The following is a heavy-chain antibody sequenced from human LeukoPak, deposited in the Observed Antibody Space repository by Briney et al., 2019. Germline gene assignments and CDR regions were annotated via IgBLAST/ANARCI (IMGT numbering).Heavy chain of an antibody. J-gene: IGHJ4*02. Sequence: GGSLRLSCAASGFTFSDHYMDWVRQAPGKGLEWVGRIGNRVNAYTTEYAASVKGRFTISRDDSKNSLYLQMNSLKTEDTAVYYCTRRRFYLDYWGQGTLVTVSS. CDR3: TRRRFYLDY. V-gene: IGHV3-72*01. CDR2: IGNRVNAYTT. CDR1: GFTFSDHY.